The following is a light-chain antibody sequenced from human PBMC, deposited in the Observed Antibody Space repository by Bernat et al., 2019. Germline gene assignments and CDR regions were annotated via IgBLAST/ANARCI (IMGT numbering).Light chain of an antibody. CDR1: RSDVGSHNR. J-gene: IGLJ1*01. Sequence: QSALTQPPSVSGSPGQSVTISCTGTRSDVGSHNRVSWYQQSPGTAPKLIIYEVTNRPAGVPDRVSGSKSGNTACLTIAGLQADDEADYYCSSSPRNSTFVFGTGTKVTVL. V-gene: IGLV2-18*02. CDR2: EVT. CDR3: SSSPRNSTFV.